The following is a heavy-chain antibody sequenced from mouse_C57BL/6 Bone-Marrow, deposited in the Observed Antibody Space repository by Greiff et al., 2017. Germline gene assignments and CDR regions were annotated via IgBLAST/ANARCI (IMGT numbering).Heavy chain of an antibody. CDR2: ISSGSSTI. J-gene: IGHJ4*01. V-gene: IGHV5-17*01. CDR3: ARPGSYAMDY. Sequence: EVKLQESGGGLVKPGGSLKLSCAASGFTFSDYGMHWVRQAPEKGLEWVAYISSGSSTIYYADTVKGRFTISRDTAKNTLFLQMTSLRSEDTAMYYCARPGSYAMDYWGQGTSVTVSS. CDR1: GFTFSDYG.